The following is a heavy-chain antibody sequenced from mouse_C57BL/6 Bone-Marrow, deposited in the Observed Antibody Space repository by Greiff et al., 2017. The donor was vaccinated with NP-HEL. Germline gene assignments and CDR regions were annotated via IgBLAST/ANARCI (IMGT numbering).Heavy chain of an antibody. Sequence: VQLQQSGPELVKPGASVKISCKASGYTFTDYYMNWVKQSHGKSLEWIGDINPNNGGTSYNQKFKGKATLTVDKSSSTAYMELRSLTSEDSAVYYCARYLITTVVVDYWGQGTTLTVSS. CDR1: GYTFTDYY. CDR2: INPNNGGT. J-gene: IGHJ2*01. D-gene: IGHD1-1*01. CDR3: ARYLITTVVVDY. V-gene: IGHV1-26*01.